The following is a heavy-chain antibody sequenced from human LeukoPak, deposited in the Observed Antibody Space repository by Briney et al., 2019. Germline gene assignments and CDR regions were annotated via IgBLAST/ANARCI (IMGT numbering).Heavy chain of an antibody. CDR1: GFTFDGYG. J-gene: IGHJ4*02. V-gene: IGHV3-9*01. D-gene: IGHD3-9*01. CDR3: TKVTDWRTGFDY. Sequence: SLTLSCAASGFTFDGYGMYWVRQAPGKGLEWVSGITWNSDDMAYADSVKGRFTISRDNAKNCLYLQMNSLRVEDTALYYCTKVTDWRTGFDYWGQGTLVTASS. CDR2: ITWNSDDM.